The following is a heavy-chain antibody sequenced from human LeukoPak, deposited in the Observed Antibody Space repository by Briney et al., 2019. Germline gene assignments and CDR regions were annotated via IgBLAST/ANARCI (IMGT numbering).Heavy chain of an antibody. CDR2: INHSGRN. V-gene: IGHV4-34*01. Sequence: PSETLSLTCAVYVGSFSGYYWSWIRQPPGKGLEGIGEINHSGRNNYNPSLKSRITISVETSKNQFSLKLSSVTAADTAVYYCARAIVGATYDYWGQGTLVTVSS. CDR3: ARAIVGATYDY. J-gene: IGHJ4*02. D-gene: IGHD1-26*01. CDR1: VGSFSGYY.